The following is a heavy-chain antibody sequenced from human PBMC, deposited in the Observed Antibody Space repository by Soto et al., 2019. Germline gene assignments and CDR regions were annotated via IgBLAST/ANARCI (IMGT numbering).Heavy chain of an antibody. CDR2: ISSSGSTI. D-gene: IGHD6-19*01. CDR3: AASSVWYNFDY. V-gene: IGHV3-48*03. Sequence: PGGSLRLSCAASGFTFSSYEMNWVRQAPGKGLEWVSYISSSGSTIYYADSVKGRFTISRDNAKNSLYLQMDSLRAEDTAVYYCAASSVWYNFDYWGQGTLVTVSS. CDR1: GFTFSSYE. J-gene: IGHJ4*02.